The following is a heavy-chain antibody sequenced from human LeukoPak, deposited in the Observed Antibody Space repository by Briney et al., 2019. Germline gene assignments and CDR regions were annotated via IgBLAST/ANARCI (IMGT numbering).Heavy chain of an antibody. CDR2: INTNTGNP. J-gene: IGHJ5*02. D-gene: IGHD3-10*01. Sequence: ASVKVSCKASGYTFTSYAMNWVRQAPGQGLEWMGWINTNTGNPTYAQGFTGRFVFSLDTSVTTAYLQISSLKAEGTAVYYCARGGSIPYYYGSGTYYDAVNWFDPWGQGTLVTVSS. CDR3: ARGGSIPYYYGSGTYYDAVNWFDP. CDR1: GYTFTSYA. V-gene: IGHV7-4-1*02.